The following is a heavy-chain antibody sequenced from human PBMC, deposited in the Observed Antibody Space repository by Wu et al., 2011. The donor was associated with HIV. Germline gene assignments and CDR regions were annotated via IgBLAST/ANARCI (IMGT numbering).Heavy chain of an antibody. Sequence: VQLVQSGAEVKKPGASVKVSCKESGYTFTGYYIHWVRQAPGQGLEWMGWINPNSGGTNYAQKFQGRVTLTRDTSISTVYMDLSSLRSDDTAIYYCTRDPGLAASGVFDWGQGTLVIVS. D-gene: IGHD6-13*01. CDR3: TRDPGLAASGVFD. CDR1: GYTFTGYY. J-gene: IGHJ4*02. V-gene: IGHV1-2*02. CDR2: INPNSGGT.